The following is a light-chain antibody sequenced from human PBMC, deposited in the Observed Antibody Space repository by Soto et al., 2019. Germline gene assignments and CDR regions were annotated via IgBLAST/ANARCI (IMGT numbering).Light chain of an antibody. J-gene: IGKJ1*01. CDR2: KAS. CDR3: QKYDSYQWT. CDR1: QTISSW. Sequence: DIQMTQSPSTLSASVGDRVPITCRASQTISSWLAWYQQKPGKAPKLLIFKASSLQTGVPSKFSGSGSGTEFTLTMSSMQPDEFATYYCQKYDSYQWTFGQGTKVDIK. V-gene: IGKV1-5*03.